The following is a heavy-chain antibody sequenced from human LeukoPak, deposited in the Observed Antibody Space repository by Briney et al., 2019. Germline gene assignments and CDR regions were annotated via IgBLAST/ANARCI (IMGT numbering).Heavy chain of an antibody. CDR2: MNPNSGDT. CDR1: GYTFTSYD. CDR3: ARARGYNYGYVDY. J-gene: IGHJ4*02. Sequence: ASVKVSCKASGYTFTSYDINWVRQATGQGLEWMGCMNPNSGDTGYAQNFQGRLNMTRNTSKSTAYMELSSLRSEDTAVYYCARARGYNYGYVDYWGQGTLVTVSS. V-gene: IGHV1-8*01. D-gene: IGHD5-18*01.